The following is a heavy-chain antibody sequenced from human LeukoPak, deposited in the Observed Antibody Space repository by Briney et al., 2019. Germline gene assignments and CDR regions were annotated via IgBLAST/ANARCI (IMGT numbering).Heavy chain of an antibody. Sequence: PSETLSLTCTVSGGSISSYYLSWIRQPPGKGLEWIGYIYYSGGTNYNPSLKSRVTISLDTSKNQFSLKLSSVTAADTAVYYCARGGNSRRHYFAYSGQGSLVTVSS. CDR3: ARGGNSRRHYFAY. J-gene: IGHJ4*02. CDR2: IYYSGGT. CDR1: GGSISSYY. V-gene: IGHV4-59*08. D-gene: IGHD4-23*01.